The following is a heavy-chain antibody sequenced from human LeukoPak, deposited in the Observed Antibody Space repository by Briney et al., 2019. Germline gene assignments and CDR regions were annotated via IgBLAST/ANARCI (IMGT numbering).Heavy chain of an antibody. CDR3: AKGRASHEY. D-gene: IGHD3-16*01. V-gene: IGHV4-59*01. CDR2: IYYSGTT. J-gene: IGHJ4*02. CDR1: GASISSYY. Sequence: PSETLSLTCTVSGASISSYYWSWIRQPPGKGLEWIGSIYYSGTTNYNPSLKSRVTISIDTSKKQFSLELTSVTAADTAVFYCAKGRASHEYWGQGILVTVSS.